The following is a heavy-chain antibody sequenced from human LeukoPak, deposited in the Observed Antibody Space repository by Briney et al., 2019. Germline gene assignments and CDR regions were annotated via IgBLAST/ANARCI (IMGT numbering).Heavy chain of an antibody. J-gene: IGHJ3*02. D-gene: IGHD5-12*01. V-gene: IGHV1-2*02. Sequence: ASVKVSYKASGYTFTGYYFHWVRQAPGQGLEWMGWINANSGGTNYAQKFQGRVTMTRDTSISTAFMELRRLRSDDTAVYYCARAGFSGYVYDTFDIWGQGTMVTVSS. CDR2: INANSGGT. CDR3: ARAGFSGYVYDTFDI. CDR1: GYTFTGYY.